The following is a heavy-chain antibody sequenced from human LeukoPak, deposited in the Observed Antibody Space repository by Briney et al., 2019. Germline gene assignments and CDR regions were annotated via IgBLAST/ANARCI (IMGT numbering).Heavy chain of an antibody. J-gene: IGHJ4*02. D-gene: IGHD1-26*01. CDR3: VKDSRWEDLDY. Sequence: PGGSLRLSCAASGFTVSSNYMSWVRQAPGKGPEWVANIMQDGSEINYMDSVKGRFTISRDNAKNSLYLQMNSLRTEDTAIYYCVKDSRWEDLDYWGQGALVTVSS. V-gene: IGHV3-7*01. CDR2: IMQDGSEI. CDR1: GFTVSSNY.